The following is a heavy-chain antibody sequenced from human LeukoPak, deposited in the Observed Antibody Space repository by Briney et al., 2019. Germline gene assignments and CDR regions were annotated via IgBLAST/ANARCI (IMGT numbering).Heavy chain of an antibody. Sequence: SETLSLTCTVSGGSISSSSYYWGWIRQPPGKGLEWIGSIYYSGSTYYNPSLKSRVTISVDTSKNQFSLKLSSVTAADTAVYYCASIHHKLWFGEFPTGGFDPWGQGTLVTVSS. V-gene: IGHV4-39*07. CDR1: GGSISSSSYY. J-gene: IGHJ5*02. D-gene: IGHD3-10*01. CDR2: IYYSGST. CDR3: ASIHHKLWFGEFPTGGFDP.